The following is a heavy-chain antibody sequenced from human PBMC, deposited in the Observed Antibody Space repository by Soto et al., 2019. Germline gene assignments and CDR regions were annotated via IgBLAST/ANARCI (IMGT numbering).Heavy chain of an antibody. Sequence: SETLSLTCTVSGDSISIYNWNWIRQSPGKGLEWIGYAHYSGGTLYNPSLNGRVTISLDTSKNQFSLELSSVTAADTAVYYCARLTLSRRDLDHWGQGTLVTVSS. D-gene: IGHD3-10*01. CDR3: ARLTLSRRDLDH. V-gene: IGHV4-59*08. CDR2: AHYSGGT. J-gene: IGHJ4*02. CDR1: GDSISIYN.